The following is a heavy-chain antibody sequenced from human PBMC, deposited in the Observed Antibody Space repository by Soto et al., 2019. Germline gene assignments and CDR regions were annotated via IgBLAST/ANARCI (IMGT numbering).Heavy chain of an antibody. V-gene: IGHV3-9*01. CDR2: ISWNSGSI. D-gene: IGHD3-16*01. CDR1: GFTFDDYA. J-gene: IGHJ3*02. CDR3: AKDNPGLGLAAFDI. Sequence: EVQLVESGGGLVQPGRSLRLSCAASGFTFDDYAMHWVRQAPGKGLEWVSGISWNSGSIGYADSVKGRFTISIDNAKNSLYLQMNSLRAEDTALYYCAKDNPGLGLAAFDIWGQGTMVTVSS.